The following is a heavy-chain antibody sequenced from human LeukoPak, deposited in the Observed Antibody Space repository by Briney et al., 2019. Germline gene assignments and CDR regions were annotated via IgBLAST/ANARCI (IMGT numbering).Heavy chain of an antibody. V-gene: IGHV5-51*01. CDR1: EYSFATYW. D-gene: IGHD2-15*01. J-gene: IGHJ4*02. CDR2: IFPGDSDT. CDR3: ASEYCSGGNCYFDY. Sequence: GESLKISCKGSEYSFATYWIGWVRQMPGQGLEWMGIIFPGDSDTRYSPFFQGQVTISADKSISTAYLQWSSLKASDTAIYYCASEYCSGGNCYFDYWGQGTLVTVSS.